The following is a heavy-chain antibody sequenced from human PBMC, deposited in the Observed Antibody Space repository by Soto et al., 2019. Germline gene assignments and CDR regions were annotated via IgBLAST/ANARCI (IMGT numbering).Heavy chain of an antibody. Sequence: SETLSLTCTVSGGSISSYYWRWIRQPPGKGLEWIGYIYYSGSTNYNPSLKSRVTISVDTSKNQFSLKLSSVTAADTAVYYCARENYYDSSGYYYEAFDIWGQGTMVT. CDR2: IYYSGST. CDR1: GGSISSYY. V-gene: IGHV4-59*01. J-gene: IGHJ3*02. D-gene: IGHD3-22*01. CDR3: ARENYYDSSGYYYEAFDI.